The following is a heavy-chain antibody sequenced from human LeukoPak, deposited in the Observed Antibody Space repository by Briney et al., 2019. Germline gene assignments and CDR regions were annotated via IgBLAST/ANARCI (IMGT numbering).Heavy chain of an antibody. J-gene: IGHJ4*02. V-gene: IGHV4-38-2*01. CDR1: GHSISSGYY. D-gene: IGHD6-19*01. CDR3: AATHTNSLSIAVLGY. CDR2: IYHSGST. Sequence: SETLSLTCAVSGHSISSGYYWGWIRQPPGKGLEWIGSIYHSGSTYYNPSLKSRVTISVDTSKNQFSLKLSSVTAADTAVYYCAATHTNSLSIAVLGYWGQGTLVTVSS.